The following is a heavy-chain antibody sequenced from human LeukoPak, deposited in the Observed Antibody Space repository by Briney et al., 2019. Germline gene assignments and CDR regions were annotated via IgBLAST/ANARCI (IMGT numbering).Heavy chain of an antibody. V-gene: IGHV1-69*13. Sequence: ASVKVSCKASGGTFSSYAISWVRQAPGQGLEWMGGIIPIFGTANYAQKFQGRVTITADESTSTAYMKLSSLRSEDTAVYYCARAPYGDYERFDYWGQGTLVTVSS. J-gene: IGHJ4*02. D-gene: IGHD4-17*01. CDR1: GGTFSSYA. CDR2: IIPIFGTA. CDR3: ARAPYGDYERFDY.